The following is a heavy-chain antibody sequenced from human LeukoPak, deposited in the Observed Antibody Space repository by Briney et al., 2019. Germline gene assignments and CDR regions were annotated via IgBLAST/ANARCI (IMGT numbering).Heavy chain of an antibody. J-gene: IGHJ4*02. Sequence: GGSLRLSCAASGFTFSSYAMSWVRQAPGKGLEWVSAISGSGGSTYYADSVKGRFTISRDNSKNTLYLQMNSLRAEDTAVYYCAKATQNYDSSGYYYHFDYWGQGTLVTVSS. V-gene: IGHV3-23*01. CDR2: ISGSGGST. CDR3: AKATQNYDSSGYYYHFDY. D-gene: IGHD3-22*01. CDR1: GFTFSSYA.